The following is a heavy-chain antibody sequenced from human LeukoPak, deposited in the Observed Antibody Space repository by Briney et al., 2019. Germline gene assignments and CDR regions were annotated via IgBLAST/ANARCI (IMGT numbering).Heavy chain of an antibody. Sequence: REPGPALETPMQPLTLTCTSIGLSRSTSGMCVSWIRQPPGKALEWLARIDWDDDKYYNTSLKTRLTISKDTSKNQVVLTVTNMRPVDTATYYCARVITDYCVYWGHVSYYGKGVCGQGNTVTVSS. J-gene: IGHJ6*02. CDR2: IDWDDDK. CDR3: ARVITDYCVYWGHVSYYGKGV. CDR1: GLSRSTSGMC. D-gene: IGHD3-10*01. V-gene: IGHV2-70*11.